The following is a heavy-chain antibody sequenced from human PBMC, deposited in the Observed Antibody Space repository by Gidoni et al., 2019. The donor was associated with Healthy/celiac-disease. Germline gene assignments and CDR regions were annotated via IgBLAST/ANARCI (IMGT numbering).Heavy chain of an antibody. Sequence: QVQLQESGPGLVKPSGTLSLTCAVSGGSISSSNWWSWVRQPPGKGLEWIGEIYHSGSTNYNPSLKSGVTISVDKSKNQFSLKLSSVTAADTAVYYCARDRFLGRAAVAGSGGMDVWGQGTTVTVSS. J-gene: IGHJ6*02. V-gene: IGHV4-4*02. D-gene: IGHD6-19*01. CDR1: GGSISSSNW. CDR3: ARDRFLGRAAVAGSGGMDV. CDR2: IYHSGST.